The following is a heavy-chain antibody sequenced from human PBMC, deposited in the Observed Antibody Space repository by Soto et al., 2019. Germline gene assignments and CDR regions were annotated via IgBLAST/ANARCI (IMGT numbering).Heavy chain of an antibody. CDR2: INPNSGGT. Sequence: QVQLVQSGAEVRKPGASVKVSCKASGYTFSDYYIHWVRQAPGQVLEWMGWINPNSGGTKDAPKFQGGVTMTRDTSLTTAYMELSRLRSGDADVYYCAREPATAKPEGVDFWGQGTLVTVSS. J-gene: IGHJ4*02. V-gene: IGHV1-2*02. CDR3: AREPATAKPEGVDF. CDR1: GYTFSDYY. D-gene: IGHD1-1*01.